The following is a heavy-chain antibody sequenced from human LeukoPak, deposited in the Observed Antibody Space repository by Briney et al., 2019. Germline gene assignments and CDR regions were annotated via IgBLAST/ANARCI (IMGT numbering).Heavy chain of an antibody. CDR3: AKAGIAVPATPEY. V-gene: IGHV3-48*04. D-gene: IGHD6-19*01. CDR2: ISTSSSTR. CDR1: GFTLNNYS. Sequence: GGSLRLSCAASGFTLNNYSMNWVRQAPGKGLEWVSYISTSSSTRYYADSVKGRFTISRDNAMNSLYLQMNSLRAEDTAVYYCAKAGIAVPATPEYCGQGTQVTVSS. J-gene: IGHJ4*02.